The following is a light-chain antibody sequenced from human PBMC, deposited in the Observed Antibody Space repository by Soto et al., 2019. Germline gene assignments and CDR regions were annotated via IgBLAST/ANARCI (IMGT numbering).Light chain of an antibody. Sequence: EIVLTQSPGTLSLSPGERATLSCRASQSVSSSYLAWYQQKPGQAPRLLIYAASTRATGIPDRFSGSGSGTDFTLNINSLEPEDFAVYYCQQYDNSLYTFGQGTKLEIK. V-gene: IGKV3-20*01. J-gene: IGKJ2*01. CDR2: AAS. CDR3: QQYDNSLYT. CDR1: QSVSSSY.